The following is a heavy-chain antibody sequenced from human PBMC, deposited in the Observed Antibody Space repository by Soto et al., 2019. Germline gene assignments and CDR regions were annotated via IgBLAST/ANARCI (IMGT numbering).Heavy chain of an antibody. CDR1: GFTFSGYG. CDR2: IWYDGSNK. V-gene: IGHV3-33*08. J-gene: IGHJ5*01. Sequence: SGGSLRLSCAATGFTFSGYGMHWVRQAPGKGLEWVAVIWYDGSNKKYADSVKGRFTISRDNSKSTLYLQMNSLRVEDAAVYYCAREILLPWDSSGCCDSWGQGTLVTVSS. D-gene: IGHD3-22*01. CDR3: AREILLPWDSSGCCDS.